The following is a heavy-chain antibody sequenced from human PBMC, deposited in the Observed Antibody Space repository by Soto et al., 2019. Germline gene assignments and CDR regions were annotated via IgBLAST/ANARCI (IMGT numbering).Heavy chain of an antibody. CDR2: ISYDGKNK. Sequence: GGSLRLSCAACGVTFSSNAMHWVRQAPGKGLEWVAGISYDGKNKYYADSMKGRFTISRDNSKNTLDLQMNSVRIEDTAVYYCARLRGSYSWYFDYWGQGTLVTVSS. V-gene: IGHV3-30*04. CDR3: ARLRGSYSWYFDY. CDR1: GVTFSSNA. J-gene: IGHJ4*02. D-gene: IGHD1-26*01.